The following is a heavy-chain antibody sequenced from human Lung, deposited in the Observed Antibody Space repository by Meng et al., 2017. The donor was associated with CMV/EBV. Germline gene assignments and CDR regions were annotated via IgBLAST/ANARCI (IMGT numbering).Heavy chain of an antibody. CDR1: GFNFSDYS. Sequence: SCAASGFNFSDYSMNWVRQAPGKGLEWVSSITYSSSYKKYADSVKGRFTISRDNAKNSLFLQMSSLRAEDTAVYYCARRWGASVGVYYYYGRDVWXQGTXVTVSS. J-gene: IGHJ6*02. V-gene: IGHV3-21*06. CDR3: ARRWGASVGVYYYYGRDV. CDR2: ITYSSSYK. D-gene: IGHD3-16*01.